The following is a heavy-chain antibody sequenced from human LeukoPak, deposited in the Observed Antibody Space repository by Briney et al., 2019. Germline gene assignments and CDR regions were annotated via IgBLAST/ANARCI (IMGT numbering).Heavy chain of an antibody. J-gene: IGHJ4*02. V-gene: IGHV5-51*01. CDR1: GYRFTTYW. Sequence: GGSLKISFKGSGYRFTTYWIGWVRPMPGKGLEWMGIIYPGDSDTRYTPSYQGQVTISADKSISTAFLQWSSLKASDTAMYYCARPLRGPDYADFYFDYWGQGTLVTVSS. CDR2: IYPGDSDT. CDR3: ARPLRGPDYADFYFDY. D-gene: IGHD4-17*01.